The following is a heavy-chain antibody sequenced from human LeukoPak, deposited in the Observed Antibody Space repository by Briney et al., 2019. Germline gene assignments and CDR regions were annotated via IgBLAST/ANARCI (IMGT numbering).Heavy chain of an antibody. Sequence: SETLSLTCAVSGGSSRSGDYFWSWIRQPPGKGLVWIGHIHYSGNTYYNPSLKSRVSISVDTSKNQFSLKLSSVTAADTAVYYCARAPSYGPLDYWGQGALVTISS. CDR1: GGSSRSGDYF. V-gene: IGHV4-30-4*01. J-gene: IGHJ4*02. CDR3: ARAPSYGPLDY. D-gene: IGHD3-16*01. CDR2: IHYSGNT.